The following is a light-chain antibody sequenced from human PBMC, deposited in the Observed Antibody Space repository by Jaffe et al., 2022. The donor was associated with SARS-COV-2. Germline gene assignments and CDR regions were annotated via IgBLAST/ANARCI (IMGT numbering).Light chain of an antibody. CDR2: EVS. CDR1: SSDVGGYNY. CDR3: SSYVGRNIVL. J-gene: IGLJ2*01. V-gene: IGLV2-8*01. Sequence: QSALTQPPSASGSPGQSVTISCTGTSSDVGGYNYVSWYQQHPGKAPKLMIYEVSKRPSGVPDRFSGSKSGNTASLTVSGLQAEDEAEYYCSSYVGRNIVLFGGGTKLTAL.